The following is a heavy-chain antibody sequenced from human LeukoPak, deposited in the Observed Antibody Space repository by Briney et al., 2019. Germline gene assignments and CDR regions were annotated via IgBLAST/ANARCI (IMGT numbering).Heavy chain of an antibody. CDR3: ARMTLHGYTYGRFDY. CDR2: ISASADST. V-gene: IGHV3-23*01. CDR1: GFTFSTSA. D-gene: IGHD5-18*01. J-gene: IGHJ4*02. Sequence: GGSLRLSCAGSGFTFSTSAMSWVRQAPGKGLESVSGISASADSTDYADSVKGRFTISRDNSNNMLYLQMNSLRAEDTALYYCARMTLHGYTYGRFDYWGQGTLVTVSS.